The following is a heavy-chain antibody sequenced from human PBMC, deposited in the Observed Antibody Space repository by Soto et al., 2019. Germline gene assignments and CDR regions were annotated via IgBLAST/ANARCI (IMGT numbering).Heavy chain of an antibody. D-gene: IGHD6-19*01. CDR2: ISAYNGNT. CDR3: ARDHRVAGPSPSDVAFDI. CDR1: GYTFTSSG. J-gene: IGHJ3*02. V-gene: IGHV1-18*04. Sequence: ASVKVSCKASGYTFTSSGISWVRQAPGQGLEWMGWISAYNGNTNYAQKLQGRVTMTTDTSTSTAYMELRSLRSDDTAVYYCARDHRVAGPSPSDVAFDIWGQGTMVTVSS.